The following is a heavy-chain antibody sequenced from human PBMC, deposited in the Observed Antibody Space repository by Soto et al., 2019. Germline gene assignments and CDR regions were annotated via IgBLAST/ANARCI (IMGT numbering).Heavy chain of an antibody. J-gene: IGHJ6*02. CDR2: ISFDGSTK. V-gene: IGHV3-30-3*01. D-gene: IGHD2-2*01. CDR1: RFTFSNYA. Sequence: QVQLVEFGGGVVQPGRSLRLSCAASRFTFSNYAMHWVRQAPGKGLQWVALISFDGSTKYYADSVKGRFTISRDNSKNMLYLQTNSLGAEDTAVYYCARSPGYCSTTRCYGRDFAMDVWGQGTTVTVSS. CDR3: ARSPGYCSTTRCYGRDFAMDV.